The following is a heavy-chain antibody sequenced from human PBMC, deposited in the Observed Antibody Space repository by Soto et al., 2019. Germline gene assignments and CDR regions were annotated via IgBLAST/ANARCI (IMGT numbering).Heavy chain of an antibody. CDR2: IYHSGST. CDR3: AGDRGQLERLDYFDY. CDR1: CYSIISGYY. J-gene: IGHJ4*02. Sequence: SETLSLTCAVSCYSIISGYYWGWIRQPPGKGLEWIGSIYHSGSTYYNPSLKSRVTISVDTSKNQFSLKLSSVTAADTAVYYCAGDRGQLERLDYFDYWGQGTLVTVSS. D-gene: IGHD1-1*01. V-gene: IGHV4-38-2*02.